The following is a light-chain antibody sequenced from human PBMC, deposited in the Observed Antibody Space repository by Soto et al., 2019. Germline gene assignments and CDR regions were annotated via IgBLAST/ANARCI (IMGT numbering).Light chain of an antibody. CDR1: QSISSW. J-gene: IGKJ1*01. CDR2: KAS. V-gene: IGKV1-5*03. Sequence: DIQMTQSPSTLSASVGDRVTITCRASQSISSWLAWYQQKPGKAPKLLIYKASSLESGVPSRFSGSGSGIEFTLTISSLQPDDFATYYCQQYNSLWTLGQGTKVDIK. CDR3: QQYNSLWT.